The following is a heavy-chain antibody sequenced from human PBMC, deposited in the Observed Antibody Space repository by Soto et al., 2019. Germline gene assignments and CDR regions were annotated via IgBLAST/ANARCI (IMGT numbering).Heavy chain of an antibody. CDR1: GGTFSSYA. D-gene: IGHD2-2*03. V-gene: IGHV1-69*13. Sequence: GASVKVSCKASGGTFSSYAISWVRHAPGQGLEWMGGIIPIFGTANYAQKFQGRVTITADESTSTAYMELSSLRSEDTAVYYCAMDIALVLAFERGGMDVWGQGTTVTVSS. J-gene: IGHJ6*02. CDR2: IIPIFGTA. CDR3: AMDIALVLAFERGGMDV.